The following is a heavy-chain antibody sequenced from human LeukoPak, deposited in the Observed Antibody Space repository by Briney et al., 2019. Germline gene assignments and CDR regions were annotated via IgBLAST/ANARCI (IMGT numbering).Heavy chain of an antibody. CDR2: ISAYNGNT. D-gene: IGHD6-13*01. CDR1: GYTFTGYY. CDR3: ARDSAAALFDY. V-gene: IGHV1-18*04. Sequence: GASVKVSCKASGYTFTGYYMHWVRQAPGQGLEWMGWISAYNGNTNYAQKLQGRVTMTTDTSTSTAYMELRSLRSDDTAVYYCARDSAAALFDYWGQGTLVTVSS. J-gene: IGHJ4*02.